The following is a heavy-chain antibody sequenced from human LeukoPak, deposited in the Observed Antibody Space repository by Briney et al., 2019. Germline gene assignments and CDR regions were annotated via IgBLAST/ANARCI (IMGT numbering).Heavy chain of an antibody. CDR2: ISAYNGNT. Sequence: ASVKVSCKASGYTFTNYGISWVRQAPGQGLEWMGWISAYNGNTNYAQKFQGRVNMTTDTSTSTVYMELRSLRSDDTAVYYCARDSSGWFYYYYGMDVWGKGTTVTVSS. J-gene: IGHJ6*04. V-gene: IGHV1-18*04. D-gene: IGHD6-19*01. CDR3: ARDSSGWFYYYYGMDV. CDR1: GYTFTNYG.